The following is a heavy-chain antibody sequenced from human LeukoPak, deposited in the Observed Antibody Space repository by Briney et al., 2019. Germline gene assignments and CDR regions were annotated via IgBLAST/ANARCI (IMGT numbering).Heavy chain of an antibody. D-gene: IGHD3-22*01. CDR1: GYTFTGYY. CDR2: INPNSGGT. Sequence: VASVKVSCKASGYTFTGYYMHWVRQAPGQGLEWMGWINPNSGGTNYAQKFQGRVTMTRDTSISTAYMELSRLRSDDTAVYYCATVDDSSGHYYVGGHFDYWGQGTLVTVSS. J-gene: IGHJ4*02. V-gene: IGHV1-2*02. CDR3: ATVDDSSGHYYVGGHFDY.